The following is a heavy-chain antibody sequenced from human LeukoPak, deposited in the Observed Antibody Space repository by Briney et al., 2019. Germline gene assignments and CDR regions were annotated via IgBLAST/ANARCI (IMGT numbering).Heavy chain of an antibody. D-gene: IGHD3-10*01. CDR2: TRNKANRYTT. CDR1: GFTFSDHY. Sequence: PGGSLRLSCAASGFTFSDHYMDWVRQAPGKGLEWVGRTRNKANRYTTEYAASVTGRFTISRDDSKNSLYLQINSLKTEDTAVYYCARGGRYLPLDIWGQGTMVTVSS. CDR3: ARGGRYLPLDI. J-gene: IGHJ3*02. V-gene: IGHV3-72*01.